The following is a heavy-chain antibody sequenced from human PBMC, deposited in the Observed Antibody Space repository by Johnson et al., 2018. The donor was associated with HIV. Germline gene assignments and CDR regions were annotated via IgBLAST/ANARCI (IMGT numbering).Heavy chain of an antibody. D-gene: IGHD6-6*01. CDR1: GFTFSSYA. CDR2: ISGSGGST. J-gene: IGHJ3*02. V-gene: IGHV3-23*04. CDR3: AKDRIPSIAAFNRDAFDI. Sequence: VQLVESGGGLVQPGGSLRLSCAASGFTFSSYAMSWVRQAPGKGLEWVSAISGSGGSTYYADSVKGRFTISRDTSKNTLYLQMNSLRAEDTAVYYCAKDRIPSIAAFNRDAFDIWGQGTMVTVSS.